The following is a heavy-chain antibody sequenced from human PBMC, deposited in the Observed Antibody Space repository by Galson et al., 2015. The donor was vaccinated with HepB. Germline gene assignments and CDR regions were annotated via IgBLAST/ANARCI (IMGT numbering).Heavy chain of an antibody. V-gene: IGHV3-30*18. J-gene: IGHJ6*02. Sequence: SLRLSCAASGFTFSSYGMHRVRQAPGKGLEWVAVISYDGSNKYYADSVKGRFTISRDNSKNTLYLQMNSLRAEDTAVYYCAKDGGPVAGTPYGMDVWGQGTTVTVSS. CDR2: ISYDGSNK. CDR1: GFTFSSYG. CDR3: AKDGGPVAGTPYGMDV. D-gene: IGHD6-19*01.